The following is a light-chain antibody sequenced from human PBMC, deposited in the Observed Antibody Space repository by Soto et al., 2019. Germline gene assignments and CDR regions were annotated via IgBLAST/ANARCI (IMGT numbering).Light chain of an antibody. CDR3: QSYDGTLTGVI. V-gene: IGLV1-40*01. J-gene: IGLJ2*01. Sequence: QSVLTQPPSVSGAPGQSVTISCTRTSCNIGAGYDIHWYQQTPGTAPKLVIYNNHNRPSGVPDRFSGSKSGTSGSLAITGLQAEDEADYFCQSYDGTLTGVIFGGGTKVTVL. CDR2: NNH. CDR1: SCNIGAGYD.